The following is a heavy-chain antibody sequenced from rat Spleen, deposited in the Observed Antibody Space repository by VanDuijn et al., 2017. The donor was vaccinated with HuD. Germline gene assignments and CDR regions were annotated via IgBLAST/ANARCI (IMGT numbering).Heavy chain of an antibody. Sequence: EVQLVESDGGLVQPGRSLKLSCVASGFTFSSYWMYWIRQAPGEGLEWISSISPDGTNTYYPDSVRGRFTISRDNAKSTLYLQMNSLRSEDTATYYCTRDYGYNYGVMDAWGQGASVTVSS. CDR3: TRDYGYNYGVMDA. CDR1: GFTFSSYW. J-gene: IGHJ4*01. V-gene: IGHV5-58*01. D-gene: IGHD1-9*01. CDR2: ISPDGTNT.